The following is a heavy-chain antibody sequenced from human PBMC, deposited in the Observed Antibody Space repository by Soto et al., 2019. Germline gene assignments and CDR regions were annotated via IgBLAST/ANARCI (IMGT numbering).Heavy chain of an antibody. J-gene: IGHJ4*02. CDR2: IYYLGST. Sequence: PSETLSLTCSVSGGSMSEYFWSWIRQSPGKGLEWIGYIYYLGSTDYNPSLKSRVTISVDTAKRQFSLRLTSGTAADTAVYDCARDGYDGSGSPYPAYWGPGTQVTVS. D-gene: IGHD3-10*01. CDR3: ARDGYDGSGSPYPAY. CDR1: GGSMSEYF. V-gene: IGHV4-59*01.